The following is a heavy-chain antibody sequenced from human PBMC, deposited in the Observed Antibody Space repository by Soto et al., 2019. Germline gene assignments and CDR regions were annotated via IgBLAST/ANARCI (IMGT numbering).Heavy chain of an antibody. Sequence: SETPSLTGSVSRGSLRSGNHFWNFIRPPPGRGLSWLGYMYYPGVTNYNPSLKSRVSMSVDTSKDQFSLNLTSLTAADTAVYYCARGGEPIGYYGLDVWAQGTTVT. CDR1: RGSLRSGNHF. CDR3: ARGGEPIGYYGLDV. V-gene: IGHV4-61*01. J-gene: IGHJ6*02. D-gene: IGHD3-3*01. CDR2: MYYPGVT.